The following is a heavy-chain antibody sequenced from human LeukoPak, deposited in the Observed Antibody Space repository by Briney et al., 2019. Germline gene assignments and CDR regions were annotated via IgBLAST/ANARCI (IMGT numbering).Heavy chain of an antibody. CDR2: IKEDGSEK. CDR1: GFTFSSYW. D-gene: IGHD1-26*01. Sequence: PGGSLRVSCAASGFTFSSYWMNRARQAPGKGLEWVATIKEDGSEKYYVDSVKGRFTISRDNAKNSLYLQLNSMRAEDTAVYYCARRGSYLDYWGQGTLVTVSS. J-gene: IGHJ4*02. CDR3: ARRGSYLDY. V-gene: IGHV3-7*01.